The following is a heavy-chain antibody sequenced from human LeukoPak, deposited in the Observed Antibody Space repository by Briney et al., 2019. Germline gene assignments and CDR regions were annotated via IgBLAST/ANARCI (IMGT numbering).Heavy chain of an antibody. CDR1: GFTFSSYA. CDR3: ARGFCTTTSCYIDY. V-gene: IGHV3-30*04. D-gene: IGHD2-2*01. CDR2: MSYDGTNK. J-gene: IGHJ4*02. Sequence: PGTSLRLSRAASGFTFSSYAFHWVRQAPGKGLGWVAVMSYDGTNKYYPDSVKGRFTISRDTSRNTLYLQMNSLRAEDTAVYYCARGFCTTTSCYIDYWGQGTLVTVSS.